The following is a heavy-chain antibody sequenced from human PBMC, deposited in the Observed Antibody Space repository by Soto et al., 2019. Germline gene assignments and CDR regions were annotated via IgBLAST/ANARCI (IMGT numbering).Heavy chain of an antibody. V-gene: IGHV3-23*01. CDR1: GFTFSSYA. J-gene: IGHJ4*02. Sequence: GGSLRLSCAASGFTFSSYAMSWVRQAPGKGLEWVSAISGSGGSTYYADSVKGRFTISRDNSKNTLYLQMNSLIAEDTAVYYCAKGQYSSSSIPDYWGQGTLVTVSS. CDR2: ISGSGGST. D-gene: IGHD6-6*01. CDR3: AKGQYSSSSIPDY.